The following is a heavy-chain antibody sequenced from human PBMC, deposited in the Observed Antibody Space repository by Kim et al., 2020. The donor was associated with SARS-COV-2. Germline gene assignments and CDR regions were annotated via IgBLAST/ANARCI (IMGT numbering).Heavy chain of an antibody. J-gene: IGHJ4*02. Sequence: GTNYEQRFQGRVTMTRDTSISTAYMELSRLISDDTAVYYCARDAAGVTSYWGQGTLVTVSS. CDR2: GT. V-gene: IGHV1-2*02. D-gene: IGHD3-10*01. CDR3: ARDAAGVTSY.